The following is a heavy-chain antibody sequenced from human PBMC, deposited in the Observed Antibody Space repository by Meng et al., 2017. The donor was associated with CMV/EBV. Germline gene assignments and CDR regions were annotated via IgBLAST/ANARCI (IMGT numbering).Heavy chain of an antibody. CDR3: AKDIVLMVYAIGLDY. D-gene: IGHD2-8*01. J-gene: IGHJ4*02. V-gene: IGHV3-23*01. CDR1: GFTFSSYA. CDR2: ISGSGGST. Sequence: GGSLRLSCAASGFTFSSYAMSWVRQAPGKGLEWVSAISGSGGSTYYADSVKGRFTISRDNSKNTLYLQMNSLRAKDTAVYYCAKDIVLMVYAIGLDYWGQGTLVTVSS.